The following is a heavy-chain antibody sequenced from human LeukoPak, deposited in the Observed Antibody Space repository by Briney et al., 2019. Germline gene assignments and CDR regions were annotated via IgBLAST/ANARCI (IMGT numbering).Heavy chain of an antibody. V-gene: IGHV3-21*01. Sequence: PGGSLRLSCAASGFIFSSYTINWVRQAPGKGLEWVSSISSTGTYIYYADSVKGRFTISRDNAKNSLYLQMNSLRAEDTAVYYCARAERGYCSGGSCSYYDAFDIWGQGTVATVSS. D-gene: IGHD2-15*01. J-gene: IGHJ3*02. CDR3: ARAERGYCSGGSCSYYDAFDI. CDR2: ISSTGTYI. CDR1: GFIFSSYT.